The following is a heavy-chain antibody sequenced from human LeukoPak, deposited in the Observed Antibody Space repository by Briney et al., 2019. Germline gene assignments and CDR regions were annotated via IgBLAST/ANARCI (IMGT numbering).Heavy chain of an antibody. CDR3: ARDHGDGDDAFDI. Sequence: PGGSLRLSCAASGFTFSSYWMSWVRQAPGKGLEWVANIKQDGSEKNYVDCVKGRFTIYRDNAKNSLYLQMNSLRAEDTAVYYCARDHGDGDDAFDIWGQGTMVTVSS. V-gene: IGHV3-7*01. CDR1: GFTFSSYW. D-gene: IGHD4-17*01. CDR2: IKQDGSEK. J-gene: IGHJ3*02.